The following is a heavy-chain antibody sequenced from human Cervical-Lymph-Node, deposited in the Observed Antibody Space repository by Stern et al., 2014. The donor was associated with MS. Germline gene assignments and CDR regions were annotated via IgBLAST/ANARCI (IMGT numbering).Heavy chain of an antibody. CDR1: GGSISSSSYY. J-gene: IGHJ4*02. D-gene: IGHD6-13*01. Sequence: QLQLQESGPGLVKPSETLSLTCTVSGGSISSSSYYWGWIRQPPGKGLEWIGSISYSGSTYYKPSLKSRVTISEDTSKDQFSLKLMFGTAADTAVYYCARRRAAAGAVLFDYWGQGTLVTVSS. V-gene: IGHV4-39*01. CDR3: ARRRAAAGAVLFDY. CDR2: ISYSGST.